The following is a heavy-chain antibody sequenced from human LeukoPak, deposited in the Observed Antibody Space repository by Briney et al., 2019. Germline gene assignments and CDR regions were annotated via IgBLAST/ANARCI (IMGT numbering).Heavy chain of an antibody. Sequence: SETLSLTCAVYGGSFSGYYWSWIRQPPGKGLEWIGEINHSGSTNYNPSLKSRVTISVDTSKNQFSLKLSSVTAADTAVYYCASWPEDYGDCDVDYWGQGTLVTVSS. CDR2: INHSGST. D-gene: IGHD4-17*01. J-gene: IGHJ4*02. V-gene: IGHV4-34*01. CDR3: ASWPEDYGDCDVDY. CDR1: GGSFSGYY.